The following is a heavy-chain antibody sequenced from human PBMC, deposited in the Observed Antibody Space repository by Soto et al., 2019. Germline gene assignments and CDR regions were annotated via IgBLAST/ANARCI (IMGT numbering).Heavy chain of an antibody. D-gene: IGHD6-6*01. Sequence: PSETLSLTCTVSGGSISSGDYYWSWIHQPPGKGLEWIGYIYYSGSTYYNPSLKSRVTISVDTSKNQFSLKLSSVTAADTAVYYCARVDQLEGWFDPWGQGTLVTVSS. CDR1: GGSISSGDYY. CDR3: ARVDQLEGWFDP. J-gene: IGHJ5*02. CDR2: IYYSGST. V-gene: IGHV4-30-4*01.